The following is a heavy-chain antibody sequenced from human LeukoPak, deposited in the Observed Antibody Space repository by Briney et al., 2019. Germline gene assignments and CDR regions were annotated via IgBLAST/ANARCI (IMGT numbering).Heavy chain of an antibody. Sequence: GGSLRLSCAASGFTFSSYNMNWVRRTPGQGLEWVSSITSGSSHIYYADSVKGRFTISRDNAKSSLYLQMNSLRAEDTAVYYCARDPYSGSYGADYYYYMDVWGKGTTVTISS. CDR1: GFTFSSYN. J-gene: IGHJ6*03. CDR2: ITSGSSHI. CDR3: ARDPYSGSYGADYYYYMDV. V-gene: IGHV3-21*01. D-gene: IGHD1-26*01.